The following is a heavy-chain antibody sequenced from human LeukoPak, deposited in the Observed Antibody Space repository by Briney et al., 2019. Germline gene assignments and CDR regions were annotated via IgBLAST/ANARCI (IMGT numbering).Heavy chain of an antibody. D-gene: IGHD5-24*01. CDR1: GYTFKNYD. CDR3: ARATPGGLHGYSFDY. Sequence: ASVKVSCKASGYTFKNYDINWVRQATGQGLEWMGWMNPNSGNTGFAQKFQDRVSMTRDTSINTAYMELTSLRSGDTAVYYCARATPGGLHGYSFDYWGQGTVFTVYS. V-gene: IGHV1-8*02. J-gene: IGHJ4*02. CDR2: MNPNSGNT.